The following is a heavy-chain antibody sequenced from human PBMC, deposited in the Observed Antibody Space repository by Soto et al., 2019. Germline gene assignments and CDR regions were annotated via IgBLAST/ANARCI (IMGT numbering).Heavy chain of an antibody. J-gene: IGHJ6*02. CDR2: IYYSGST. D-gene: IGHD6-6*01. V-gene: IGHV4-39*01. CDR3: ARLTDSSSERLYYYYYGMDV. Sequence: SETLSLTCTVSGGSISSSSYYWGWIRQPPGKGLEWIGSIYYSGSTYYNPSLKSRVTISVDTSKNQFSLKLSSVTAADTAVYYCARLTDSSSERLYYYYYGMDVWGQGTTVTVSS. CDR1: GGSISSSSYY.